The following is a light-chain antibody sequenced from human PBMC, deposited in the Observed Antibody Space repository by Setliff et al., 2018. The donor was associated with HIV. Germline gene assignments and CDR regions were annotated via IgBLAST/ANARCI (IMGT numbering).Light chain of an antibody. CDR2: EVN. V-gene: IGLV2-14*01. CDR1: RSDIGSYNY. CDR3: TSYTTSSTLV. J-gene: IGLJ2*01. Sequence: QSALTQPASVSGSPGQSITISCNGSRSDIGSYNYVSWYQHHPGKAPKLMISEVNKRPSGISTRFSGSKTGNTASLTISGLQAEDESDYYCTSYTTSSTLVFGGGTNVTVL.